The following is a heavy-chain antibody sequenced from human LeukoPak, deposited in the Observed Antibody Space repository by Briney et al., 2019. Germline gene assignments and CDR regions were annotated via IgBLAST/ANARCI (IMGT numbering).Heavy chain of an antibody. J-gene: IGHJ4*02. CDR2: ISGSGGTT. D-gene: IGHD3-22*01. Sequence: PGGSLRLSCAASGFTFSTYAMSWVRQAPGKGLEWVPAISGSGGTTYYADSVKGRFTISRDNSKNTLYLQMNSLRADDRAVYYCAKETYDRYFDYWGQGTLVTVSS. V-gene: IGHV3-23*01. CDR3: AKETYDRYFDY. CDR1: GFTFSTYA.